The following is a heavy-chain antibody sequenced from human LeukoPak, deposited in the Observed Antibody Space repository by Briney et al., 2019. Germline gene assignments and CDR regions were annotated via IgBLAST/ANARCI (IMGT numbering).Heavy chain of an antibody. J-gene: IGHJ4*02. Sequence: KPSETLSLTCAVYGGSFSGYYWSWIRQPPGKGLEWIGEINHSGSTNYNPSLKSRVTISVDTSKNQFSLKLSSVTAADTAVYYCAREDTAMVIFDYWGQGTLVTVSS. D-gene: IGHD5-18*01. V-gene: IGHV4-34*01. CDR1: GGSFSGYY. CDR2: INHSGST. CDR3: AREDTAMVIFDY.